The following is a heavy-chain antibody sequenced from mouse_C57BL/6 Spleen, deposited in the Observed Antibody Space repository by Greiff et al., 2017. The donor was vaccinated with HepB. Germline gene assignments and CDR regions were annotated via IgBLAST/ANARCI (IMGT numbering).Heavy chain of an antibody. V-gene: IGHV1-80*01. CDR3: AKSYYDYDEGTFYYAMDY. CDR1: GYAFSSYW. J-gene: IGHJ4*01. D-gene: IGHD2-4*01. CDR2: IHPGDGDT. Sequence: QVQLQQSGAELVKPGASVKISCKASGYAFSSYWMNWVKQRPGKGLEWIGQIHPGDGDTNYNGKFKGKATLTADKSSSTAYRQLSILTSEDSAVYFCAKSYYDYDEGTFYYAMDYWGQGPSVTVSS.